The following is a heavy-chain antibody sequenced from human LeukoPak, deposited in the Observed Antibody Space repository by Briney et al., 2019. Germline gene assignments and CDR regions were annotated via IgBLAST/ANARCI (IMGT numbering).Heavy chain of an antibody. Sequence: SETLSLTCAVYGGSFSGYYWSWIRQPPGKGLEWIGEINHSGSTNYNPSLKSRVTISVGTSKNQFSLKLSAVSAASTAVYYCARGVETATTLKNPFDYWGQGTLVTVSS. CDR2: INHSGST. CDR1: GGSFSGYY. CDR3: ARGVETATTLKNPFDY. J-gene: IGHJ4*02. V-gene: IGHV4-34*01. D-gene: IGHD5-24*01.